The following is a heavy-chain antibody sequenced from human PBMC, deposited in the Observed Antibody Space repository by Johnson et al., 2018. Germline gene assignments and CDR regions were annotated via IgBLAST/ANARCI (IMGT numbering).Heavy chain of an antibody. D-gene: IGHD3-16*01. CDR1: GFNFSDYP. Sequence: VRLLEAGGGLVKPRGSLRLSCAASGFNFSDYPMNWVRQAPGKGLEYLSSISSDSTYLFYAVSLKGRFTISRDNPQNSLFLQMDTLTGEDTGVYYCSRGTRGYYGMDVWGQGTTVTVSS. CDR2: ISSDSTYL. J-gene: IGHJ6*02. CDR3: SRGTRGYYGMDV. V-gene: IGHV3-21*01.